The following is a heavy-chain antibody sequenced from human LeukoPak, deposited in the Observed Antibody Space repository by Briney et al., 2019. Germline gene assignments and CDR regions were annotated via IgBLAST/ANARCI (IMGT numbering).Heavy chain of an antibody. CDR3: ARDKEIQWDQLDY. CDR2: IIPILGIA. D-gene: IGHD1-26*01. J-gene: IGHJ4*02. CDR1: GGTFSSYA. Sequence: ASVKVSCKASGGTFSSYAISWVRQAPGQGLEWMGRIIPILGIANYAQKFQGRVTITADKSTSTAYMELSSLRSEDTAVYYCARDKEIQWDQLDYWGQGTLVTVSS. V-gene: IGHV1-69*04.